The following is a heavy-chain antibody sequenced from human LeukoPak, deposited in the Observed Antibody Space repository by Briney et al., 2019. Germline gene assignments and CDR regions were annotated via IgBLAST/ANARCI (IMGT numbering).Heavy chain of an antibody. CDR2: IKQDGSAK. D-gene: IGHD6-19*01. CDR1: GFTFSDYW. Sequence: GGSLRLSCAASGFTFSDYWMNWIRQAPGKGLEWVANIKQDGSAKYYVDSVKGRFTISRDNAKNSLYLQMNSLGAEDTAVYYCARTIREQWLTIDYWGQGTLVTFSS. CDR3: ARTIREQWLTIDY. J-gene: IGHJ4*02. V-gene: IGHV3-7*04.